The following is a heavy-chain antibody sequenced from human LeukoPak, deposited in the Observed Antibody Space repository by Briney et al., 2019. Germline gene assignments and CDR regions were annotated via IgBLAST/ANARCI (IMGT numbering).Heavy chain of an antibody. Sequence: GASVKVSCKASGGTFSSYAISWVRQAPGQGLEWMGGIIPIFGTANYAQKFQGRVTITADKSTSKAYMELSSLRSEDTAVYYCARVVAGTATGDFDYWGQGTLVTVSS. CDR2: IIPIFGTA. CDR3: ARVVAGTATGDFDY. D-gene: IGHD6-19*01. CDR1: GGTFSSYA. V-gene: IGHV1-69*06. J-gene: IGHJ4*02.